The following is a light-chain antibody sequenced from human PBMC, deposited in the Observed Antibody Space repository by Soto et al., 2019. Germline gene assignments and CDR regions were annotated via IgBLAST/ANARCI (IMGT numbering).Light chain of an antibody. CDR1: QSVSSN. J-gene: IGKJ5*01. Sequence: EVVMTQSPATLSVSPGERATLSCRASQSVSSNLAWYQQKPGQAPRLLIFGASTRATGIPARFSGSGSGREFTLTISSLLSEDFAVYYCQQYNSWPPVSFGQGTRLEIK. CDR2: GAS. CDR3: QQYNSWPPVS. V-gene: IGKV3-15*01.